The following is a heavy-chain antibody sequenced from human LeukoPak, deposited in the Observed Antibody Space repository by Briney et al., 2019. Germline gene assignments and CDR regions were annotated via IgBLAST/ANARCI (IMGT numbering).Heavy chain of an antibody. J-gene: IGHJ4*01. CDR1: GFIFSNYN. D-gene: IGHD5-18*01. Sequence: GGSLRLSCAASGFIFSNYNMNWVRQTPGKGLEWLSYISSSSGTIYYADSVKGRFTISGDNAKNSLYLQMNSLRAEDTAVCYCARALGYSYGYAVDYWGHGTLVTVSS. CDR2: ISSSSGTI. CDR3: ARALGYSYGYAVDY. V-gene: IGHV3-48*01.